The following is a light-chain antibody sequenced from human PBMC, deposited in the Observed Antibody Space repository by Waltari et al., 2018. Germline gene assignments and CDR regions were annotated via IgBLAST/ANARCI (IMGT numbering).Light chain of an antibody. Sequence: EIVLTQSPATLSLSPGGRAVLSCRASQRISMYLAWYQQKPGQPPRLLIYDATHRASGIPTRFSGSGSGTDFTLTISRLEPEDSAIYYCQQRGAWPLTFGPGTTVDV. V-gene: IGKV3-11*01. CDR1: QRISMY. J-gene: IGKJ3*01. CDR2: DAT. CDR3: QQRGAWPLT.